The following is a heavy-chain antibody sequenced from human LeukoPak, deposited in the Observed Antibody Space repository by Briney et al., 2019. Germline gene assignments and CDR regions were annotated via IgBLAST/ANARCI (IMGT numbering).Heavy chain of an antibody. CDR2: INPNSGGT. CDR1: GYTFTGYY. V-gene: IGHV1-2*02. J-gene: IGHJ6*03. D-gene: IGHD2-2*02. CDR3: AREEVPAAIHHYYYYYMDV. Sequence: ASVKVSCKASGYTFTGYYMHWVRQAPGQGLEWMGWINPNSGGTNYAQKFQGRVTMTRDTSISTAYMELSRLRSDDTAVYYCAREEVPAAIHHYYYYYMDVWGKGATVTVSS.